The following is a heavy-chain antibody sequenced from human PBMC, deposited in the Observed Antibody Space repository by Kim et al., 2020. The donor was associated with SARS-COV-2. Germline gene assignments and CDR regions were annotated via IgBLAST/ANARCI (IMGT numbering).Heavy chain of an antibody. Sequence: GGSLRLSCAASEFTFSSYWMNWVRQAPGKGLEWVANINQYGSEKYYVDSVKGRFTISRDNAKNSLYLQMNSLRAEDTAVYYCARGGLGIAAAGIPYWGQGTLVTVSS. V-gene: IGHV3-7*05. CDR2: INQYGSEK. CDR1: EFTFSSYW. CDR3: ARGGLGIAAAGIPY. J-gene: IGHJ4*02. D-gene: IGHD6-13*01.